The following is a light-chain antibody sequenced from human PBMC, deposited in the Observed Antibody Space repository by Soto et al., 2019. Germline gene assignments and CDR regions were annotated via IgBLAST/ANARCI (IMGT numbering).Light chain of an antibody. Sequence: QSVLTQPASVSGSPGQSIAISCTGSSSDVGGFNYVSWYQQHPGKAPKLMIYDVGHQPPGVSDRFSGSKSGNTASLTISGLQAEDEADYNCGSYTTTGALFGTGPKAPVL. CDR3: GSYTTTGAL. CDR1: SSDVGGFNY. J-gene: IGLJ1*01. CDR2: DVG. V-gene: IGLV2-14*03.